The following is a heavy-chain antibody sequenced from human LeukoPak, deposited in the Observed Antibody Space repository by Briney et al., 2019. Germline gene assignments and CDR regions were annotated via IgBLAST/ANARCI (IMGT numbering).Heavy chain of an antibody. CDR2: IRYDGSNK. V-gene: IGHV3-30*02. CDR3: AKVGVYYGSGSYFSYYYYMDV. CDR1: GFTFSSYG. J-gene: IGHJ6*03. Sequence: GGSLRLSCAASGFTFSSYGMHWVRQAPGKGLEWVAFIRYDGSNKYYADSVKGRFTISRDNSKNTLYLQMNSLRAEDTAVYYCAKVGVYYGSGSYFSYYYYMDVWGKGTTVTVSS. D-gene: IGHD3-10*01.